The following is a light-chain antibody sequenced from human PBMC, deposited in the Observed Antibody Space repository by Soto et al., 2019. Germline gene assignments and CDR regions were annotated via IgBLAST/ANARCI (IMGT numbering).Light chain of an antibody. CDR2: AAS. CDR3: QKYISAPRS. V-gene: IGKV1-27*01. Sequence: DVQMTQAPSSLSASVGDRVTITCRASQGMSNDLAWYQQKPGKVPKLLIYAASSLQSGVPSRFSGSGSGTDFTLTISSLQHEDVATYYCQKYISAPRSFGGGPKVEIK. CDR1: QGMSND. J-gene: IGKJ4*01.